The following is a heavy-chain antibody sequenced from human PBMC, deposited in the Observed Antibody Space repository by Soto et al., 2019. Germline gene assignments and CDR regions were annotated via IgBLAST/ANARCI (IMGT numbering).Heavy chain of an antibody. CDR3: ALGVAAKEADFDY. D-gene: IGHD2-15*01. J-gene: IGHJ4*02. V-gene: IGHV1-69*13. CDR2: IIPIFGTA. CDR1: GYTFTSYG. Sequence: GASVKVSCKASGYTFTSYGISWVRQAPGQGLEWMGGIIPIFGTANYAQKFQGRVTITADESTSTAYMELSSLRSEDTAVYYCALGVAAKEADFDYWGQGTLVTV.